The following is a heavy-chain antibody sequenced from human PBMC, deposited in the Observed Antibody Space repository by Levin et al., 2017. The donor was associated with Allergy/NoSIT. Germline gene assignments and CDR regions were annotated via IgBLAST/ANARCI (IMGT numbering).Heavy chain of an antibody. Sequence: PSETLSLTCAVFGGSISSSNWWSWVRQPPGRGLEWIGEIIHSGSTHYNPSLKSRVTISLDKSKNQFSLKLTSVTAADAAVYYCATYYDILTGYTFDYWGRGTLVTVSS. D-gene: IGHD3-9*01. CDR2: IIHSGST. CDR1: GGSISSSNW. V-gene: IGHV4-4*02. J-gene: IGHJ4*02. CDR3: ATYYDILTGYTFDY.